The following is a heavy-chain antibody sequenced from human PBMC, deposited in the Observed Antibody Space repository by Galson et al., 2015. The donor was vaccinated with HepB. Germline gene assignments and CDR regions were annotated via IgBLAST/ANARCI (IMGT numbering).Heavy chain of an antibody. CDR2: IFYSGTT. CDR3: ARHVSGPRYMDWLSPVDS. V-gene: IGHV4-39*01. Sequence: SETLSLTCTVSGGSISSRTDFWGWLRQPPGKGLEWIGSIFYSGTTYYNPSLSSRVTVSVDTSKNQFSLKVRSVTATDTAVYYCARHVSGPRYMDWLSPVDSWDQGTLVTVSS. CDR1: GGSISSRTDF. J-gene: IGHJ4*02. D-gene: IGHD3-9*01.